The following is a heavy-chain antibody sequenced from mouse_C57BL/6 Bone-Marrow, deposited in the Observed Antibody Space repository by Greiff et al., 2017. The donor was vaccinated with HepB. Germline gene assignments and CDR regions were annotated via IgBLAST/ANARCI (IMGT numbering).Heavy chain of an antibody. CDR2: IDPENGDT. CDR1: GFNIKDDY. D-gene: IGHD1-1*01. V-gene: IGHV14-4*01. Sequence: EVQLQQSGAELVRPGASVKLSCTASGFNIKDDYMHWVKQRPEQGLEWIGWIDPENGDTEYASKFQGKATITADTSSNTAYLQLSSLTSEDTAVYYCTTRLYGGSPYYFDVWGQGTTLTVSA. J-gene: IGHJ2*01. CDR3: TTRLYGGSPYYFDV.